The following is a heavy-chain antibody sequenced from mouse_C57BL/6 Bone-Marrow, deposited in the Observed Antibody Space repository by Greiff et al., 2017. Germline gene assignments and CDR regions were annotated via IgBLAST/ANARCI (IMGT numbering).Heavy chain of an antibody. V-gene: IGHV5-6*02. CDR1: GFTFSSYG. Sequence: EVMLVESGGDLVKPGGSLELSCAASGFTFSSYGMSWVRQTPDKRLEWVATISSGGSYTYYPDSVKGRFTISRDNAKNTLYLQMSSLKSEDTAMYYCARRGLRWYFDVWGTGTTVTVSS. CDR3: ARRGLRWYFDV. CDR2: ISSGGSYT. D-gene: IGHD1-1*01. J-gene: IGHJ1*03.